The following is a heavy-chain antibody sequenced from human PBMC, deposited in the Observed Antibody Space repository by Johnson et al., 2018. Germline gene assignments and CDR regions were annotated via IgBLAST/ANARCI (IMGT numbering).Heavy chain of an antibody. Sequence: VQLQESGGGLIQPGGSLRLSCAASGFILRNYWMHWIRQVPGKGLLWVSRLNGDGSSTSYADSVKGRFMTSRDNAKNMLYPEMNSLRAEDTAVYYCARVKDSSSWIYYYYYYGMDVWGQGTTVTVSS. D-gene: IGHD6-13*01. CDR3: ARVKDSSSWIYYYYYYGMDV. CDR2: LNGDGSST. V-gene: IGHV3-74*01. J-gene: IGHJ6*02. CDR1: GFILRNYW.